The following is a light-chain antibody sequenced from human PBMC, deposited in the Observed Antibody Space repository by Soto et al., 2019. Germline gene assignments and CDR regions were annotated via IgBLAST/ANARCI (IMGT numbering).Light chain of an antibody. CDR1: QAISNY. J-gene: IGKJ4*01. CDR2: TAS. CDR3: QEYHSAPLT. Sequence: IQMTQSPSSLSASVGDRVTITCRASQAISNYLAWYQHRPGKVPKLLIYTASTLQSGVPSRFSGSGSGTDFTLTISSLQPEDVATYYCQEYHSAPLTFGGGTKVDIK. V-gene: IGKV1-27*01.